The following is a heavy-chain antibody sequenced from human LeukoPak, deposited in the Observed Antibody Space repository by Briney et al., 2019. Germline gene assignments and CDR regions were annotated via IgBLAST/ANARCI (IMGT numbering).Heavy chain of an antibody. CDR1: GGSISSYY. CDR2: IYSRVT. J-gene: IGHJ6*03. V-gene: IGHV4-4*07. CDR3: ARGVYYYYYMDV. Sequence: PSETLSLTCTVSGGSISSYYLSWIRQPAGKGLEWIGRIYSRVTTYNPSLKSRVTMSADTSRNHVSLTLNSVTAADTAVYYCARGVYYYYYMDVWGKGTTVTVSS.